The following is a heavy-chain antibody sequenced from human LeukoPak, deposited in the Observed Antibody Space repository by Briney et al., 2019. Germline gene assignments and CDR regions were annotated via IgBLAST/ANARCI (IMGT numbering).Heavy chain of an antibody. CDR2: MNPDSGNT. CDR3: ARLGLASLDYGNYPGASDY. D-gene: IGHD4-11*01. Sequence: ASVKVSCKASGYTFTSYDINWVRQATGQGLEWMGWMNPDSGNTGYAQKFQGRVTMTRNTSISTAYMELSSLRSEDTAVYYCARLGLASLDYGNYPGASDYWGQGTLVTVSS. V-gene: IGHV1-8*01. J-gene: IGHJ4*02. CDR1: GYTFTSYD.